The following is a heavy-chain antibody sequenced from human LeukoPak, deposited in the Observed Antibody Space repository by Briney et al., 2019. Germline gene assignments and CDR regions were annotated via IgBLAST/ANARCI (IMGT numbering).Heavy chain of an antibody. CDR3: AKEAPSYDFWSGYYGTYYFDY. V-gene: IGHV3-23*01. D-gene: IGHD3-3*01. CDR2: ISGSGGST. CDR1: GFTFSSYA. J-gene: IGHJ4*02. Sequence: GGSLRLSCAASGFTFSSYAMSWVRQAPGKGLEWVSAISGSGGSTYYADSAKGRFTISRDNSKNTLYLQMNSLRAEDTAVYYCAKEAPSYDFWSGYYGTYYFDYWGQGTLVTVSS.